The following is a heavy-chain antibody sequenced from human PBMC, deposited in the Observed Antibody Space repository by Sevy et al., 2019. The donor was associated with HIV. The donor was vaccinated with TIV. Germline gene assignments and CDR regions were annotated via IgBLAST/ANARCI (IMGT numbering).Heavy chain of an antibody. CDR3: ARELRNQVVVAATDLSYYYYGMDV. V-gene: IGHV3-30-3*01. J-gene: IGHJ6*02. CDR1: GFTFSSYA. Sequence: GGSLRLSCAASGFTFSSYAMHWVRQAPGKGLEWVAVISYDGSNKYYAYSVKGRFTISRDNSKNTLYLQMNSLRAEDTAVFYGARELRNQVVVAATDLSYYYYGMDVWGQGTTVTVSS. D-gene: IGHD2-15*01. CDR2: ISYDGSNK.